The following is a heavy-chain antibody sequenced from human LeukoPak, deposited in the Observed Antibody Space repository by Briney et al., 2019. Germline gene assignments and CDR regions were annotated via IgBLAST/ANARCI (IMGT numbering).Heavy chain of an antibody. Sequence: GGSLRLSCAASGFIFEDYGMGWVRQAPGKGLEWVTGINWNGGSTGYADSVKGRFTISRDNAKNSLYLQMNSLRAEDTALYYCARVIGAAGWDAFDIWGQGTMVTVSS. J-gene: IGHJ3*02. CDR1: GFIFEDYG. CDR2: INWNGGST. V-gene: IGHV3-20*04. D-gene: IGHD6-13*01. CDR3: ARVIGAAGWDAFDI.